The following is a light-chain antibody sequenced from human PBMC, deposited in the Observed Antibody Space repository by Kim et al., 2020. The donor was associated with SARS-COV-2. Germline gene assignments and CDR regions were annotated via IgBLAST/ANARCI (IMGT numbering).Light chain of an antibody. CDR1: QSISSW. Sequence: GGRVTITCRASQSISSWLASYQQKPGKAPKLLIYDASSLEGGVQARFSGSGYGTEFTLTIRSLQPDDFATYYCQQYNSYYTFGKGTKLEI. CDR2: DAS. V-gene: IGKV1-5*01. J-gene: IGKJ2*01. CDR3: QQYNSYYT.